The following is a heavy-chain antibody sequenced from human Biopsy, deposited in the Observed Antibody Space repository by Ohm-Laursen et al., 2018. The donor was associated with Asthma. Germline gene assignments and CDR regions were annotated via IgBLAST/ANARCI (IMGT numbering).Heavy chain of an antibody. CDR1: GYTFTSYG. J-gene: IGHJ6*02. CDR3: AREVSTVDYGYYYFAMDV. V-gene: IGHV1-18*04. D-gene: IGHD4-17*01. Sequence: ASVKVSCKASGYTFTSYGISWVRQAPGQGLEWMGWISAYNGNTNHAQKLQGRVTMTTDTSTSTAYMELRSLRSEDSAVYYCAREVSTVDYGYYYFAMDVWGQGTTVTVSS. CDR2: ISAYNGNT.